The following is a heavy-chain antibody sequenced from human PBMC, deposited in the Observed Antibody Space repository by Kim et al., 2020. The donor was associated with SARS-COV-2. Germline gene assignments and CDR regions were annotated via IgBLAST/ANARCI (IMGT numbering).Heavy chain of an antibody. CDR1: GITFSSYG. CDR2: IWYDGSNK. Sequence: GGSLRLSCAASGITFSSYGMHWVRQAPGKGLEWVAVIWYDGSNKYYADSVKGRFTISRDNSKNTLYLQMNSLRAEDTAVYYCASLTGLVGAYDAFDIWGQGTMVTVSS. V-gene: IGHV3-33*01. D-gene: IGHD1-26*01. CDR3: ASLTGLVGAYDAFDI. J-gene: IGHJ3*02.